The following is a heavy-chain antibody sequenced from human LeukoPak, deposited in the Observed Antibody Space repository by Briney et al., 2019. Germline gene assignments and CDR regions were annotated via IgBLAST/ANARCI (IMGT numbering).Heavy chain of an antibody. V-gene: IGHV3-71*01. D-gene: IGHD5-18*01. CDR3: AKRIQSAMAMGY. CDR1: GFTFTSHS. J-gene: IGHJ4*02. CDR2: IRSKAYGGTT. Sequence: GGSLRLSCAASGFTFTSHSLNWVRQAPGKGLEWVGFIRSKAYGGTTEYAASVKGRFTISRDDSKSIAYLQMNSLKTEDTAVYYCAKRIQSAMAMGYWGQGTLVTVSS.